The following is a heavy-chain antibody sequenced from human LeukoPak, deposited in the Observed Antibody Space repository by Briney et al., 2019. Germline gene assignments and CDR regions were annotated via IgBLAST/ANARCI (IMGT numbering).Heavy chain of an antibody. Sequence: PGGSLRLSCAASGFTFSNYGIHWVRQAPGKGLEWVAVTSYDGGNKYYADSVKGRFTISRDNSRNTLYLQMNSLRAEDSAVYYCAKDDQAYRVAGVFDDWGQGTLVTVSS. CDR2: TSYDGGNK. D-gene: IGHD6-19*01. CDR3: AKDDQAYRVAGVFDD. CDR1: GFTFSNYG. V-gene: IGHV3-30*18. J-gene: IGHJ4*02.